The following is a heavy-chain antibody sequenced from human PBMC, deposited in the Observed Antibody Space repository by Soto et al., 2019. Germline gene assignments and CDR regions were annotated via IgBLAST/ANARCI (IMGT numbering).Heavy chain of an antibody. V-gene: IGHV3-21*01. J-gene: IGHJ1*01. CDR1: GFTFSSYS. CDR3: ARAEKICSSTSCYGPFGEYFQH. D-gene: IGHD2-2*01. CDR2: ISSSSSYI. Sequence: PGGSLRLSCAASGFTFSSYSMNWVRQAPGKGLEWVSSISSSSSYIYYADSVKGRFTISRDNAKNSLYLQMNSLRAEDTAVYYCARAEKICSSTSCYGPFGEYFQHWGQGTLVTVSS.